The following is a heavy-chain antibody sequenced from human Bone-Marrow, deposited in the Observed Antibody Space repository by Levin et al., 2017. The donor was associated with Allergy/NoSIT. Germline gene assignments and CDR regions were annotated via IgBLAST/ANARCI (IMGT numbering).Heavy chain of an antibody. CDR2: TYYRSKWYN. CDR3: AREGGGAVVFYIDY. Sequence: SQTLSLTCAISGDSVSSTSAAWNWIRQSPSRGLEWLGRTYYRSKWYNDYAESVKGRISVNADTSKNQLSLQLNSVTPEDTAVYYCAREGGGAVVFYIDYWGQGTLVAVSS. D-gene: IGHD3-22*01. CDR1: GDSVSSTSAA. V-gene: IGHV6-1*01. J-gene: IGHJ4*02.